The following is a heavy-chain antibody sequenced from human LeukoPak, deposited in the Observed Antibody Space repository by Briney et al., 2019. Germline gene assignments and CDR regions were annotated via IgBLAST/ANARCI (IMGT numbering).Heavy chain of an antibody. D-gene: IGHD6-13*01. J-gene: IGHJ4*02. CDR2: IKSETDGGTT. CDR1: GFTFSSAW. Sequence: KSGGSLRLSCAASGFTFSSAWMNWVRQAPGKGPEWVGRIKSETDGGTTDYAAPVKGTFTISRDDSENTLYLQMNSLKTEDTAVYYCTRRSSAAGRQYFDYWGQGTLVTVSS. V-gene: IGHV3-15*07. CDR3: TRRSSAAGRQYFDY.